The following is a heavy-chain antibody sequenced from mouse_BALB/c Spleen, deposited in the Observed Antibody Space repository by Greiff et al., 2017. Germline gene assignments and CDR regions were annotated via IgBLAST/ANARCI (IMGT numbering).Heavy chain of an antibody. CDR3: TREGATMITTHYAMDY. Sequence: QVQLQQPGAELVKPGASVKMSCKASGYTFTSYWMHWVKQRPGQGLEWIGVIDPSDSYTSYNQKFKGKATLTVDTSSSTAYMQLSSLTSEDSAVYYCTREGATMITTHYAMDYWGQGTSVTVSS. J-gene: IGHJ4*01. V-gene: IGHV1S127*01. D-gene: IGHD2-4*01. CDR2: IDPSDSYT. CDR1: GYTFTSYW.